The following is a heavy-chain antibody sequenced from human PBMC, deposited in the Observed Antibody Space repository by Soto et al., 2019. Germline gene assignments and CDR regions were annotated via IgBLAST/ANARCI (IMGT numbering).Heavy chain of an antibody. V-gene: IGHV4-39*01. CDR1: GGSINSNNYY. CDR2: IYYDGST. J-gene: IGHJ4*02. CDR3: AKVVVAATRHSGFDS. D-gene: IGHD2-15*01. Sequence: SETLSLTCTVSGGSINSNNYYWAWIRQPPGKGLAWIASIYYDGSTYYDTSLKSRVTISRDTSKNQFSLRLTSMTAADTAVYYCAKVVVAATRHSGFDSWGQGTLVTVSS.